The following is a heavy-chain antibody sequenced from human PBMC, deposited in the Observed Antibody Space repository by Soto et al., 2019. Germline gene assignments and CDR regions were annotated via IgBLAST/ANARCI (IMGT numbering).Heavy chain of an antibody. D-gene: IGHD2-15*01. CDR3: ARGEAIYCSGGSCHNWFDP. V-gene: IGHV5-51*01. CDR2: IYPGDSDT. J-gene: IGHJ5*02. Sequence: PGESLKISCKGSGYSFTSYWIGWVRQMPGKGLEWMGIIYPGDSDTRYSPSFQGQVTISADKSISTAYLQWSSLKASDTAMYYCARGEAIYCSGGSCHNWFDPWGQGTLVTVSS. CDR1: GYSFTSYW.